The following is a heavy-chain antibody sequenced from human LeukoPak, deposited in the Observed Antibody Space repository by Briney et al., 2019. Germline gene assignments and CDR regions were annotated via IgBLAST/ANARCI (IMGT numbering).Heavy chain of an antibody. V-gene: IGHV1-46*01. D-gene: IGHD1-1*01. CDR2: INPSGGST. Sequence: ASVKVSCKTSGDTFTSDYIHWVRQAPGQGLEWMGIINPSGGSTTYAQKFQGRVTMTTDTSTSTAYMELRSLRSDDTAVYYCAGDFLERPFDYWGQGTLVTVSS. CDR3: AGDFLERPFDY. CDR1: GDTFTSDY. J-gene: IGHJ4*02.